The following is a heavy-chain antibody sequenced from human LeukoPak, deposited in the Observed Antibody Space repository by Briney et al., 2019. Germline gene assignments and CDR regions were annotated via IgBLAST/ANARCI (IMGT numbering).Heavy chain of an antibody. J-gene: IGHJ4*02. D-gene: IGHD3-22*01. CDR3: ARVYDSSGYSPWDY. Sequence: GGSLRLSCAASGFTFSSYGMHWVRQAPGKGLEWVAVIWYDGSNKYYADSVKGRFTISRDNSKNTLYLQMNSLRAEDTAVYYCARVYDSSGYSPWDYWGQGTLVTVSS. CDR2: IWYDGSNK. CDR1: GFTFSSYG. V-gene: IGHV3-30*19.